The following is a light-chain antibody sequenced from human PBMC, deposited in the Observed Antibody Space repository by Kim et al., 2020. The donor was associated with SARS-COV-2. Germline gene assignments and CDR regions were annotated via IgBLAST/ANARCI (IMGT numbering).Light chain of an antibody. Sequence: SYELTQPPSVSVSPGQTARITCSGDELSKKYVYWYQQKSGQAPVLVIYDDSRRPSGIPERFSGSNSGTMATLTVSGARVEDEADYYCYSADRVFGGGTQLTVL. V-gene: IGLV3-10*01. CDR1: ELSKKY. CDR2: DDS. J-gene: IGLJ3*02. CDR3: YSADRV.